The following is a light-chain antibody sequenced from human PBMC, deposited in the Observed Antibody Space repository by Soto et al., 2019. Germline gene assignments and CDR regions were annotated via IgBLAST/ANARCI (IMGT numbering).Light chain of an antibody. CDR3: QQYNKWPPLT. CDR1: QSVSSN. Sequence: EIVMTQSPATLSVSPGERATLSCRASQSVSSNLAWYQQKPGQAPRLLIYDASTTATGIPARFSGSGSGTEFTLTISSLQSEDFAIYYCQQYNKWPPLTFGGGTKVEI. CDR2: DAS. V-gene: IGKV3-15*01. J-gene: IGKJ4*01.